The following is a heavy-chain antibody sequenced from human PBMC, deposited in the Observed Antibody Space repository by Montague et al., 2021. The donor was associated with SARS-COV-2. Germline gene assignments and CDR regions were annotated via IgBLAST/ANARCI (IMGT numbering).Heavy chain of an antibody. CDR2: VYSRGKT. D-gene: IGHD5-12*01. CDR3: ARDRPPVATTFYYYYYGMDV. J-gene: IGHJ6*02. Sequence: TLSLTCRRPARWVRRSTGEDRKSTRLNWSDHGRMGGVYSRGKTNYNPSLKSRVTISVDTSKNQFSLKLSSVTAADTAVYYCARDRPPVATTFYYYYYGMDVWGQGTTVTVSS. V-gene: IGHV4-61*02. CDR1: ARWVRRSTG.